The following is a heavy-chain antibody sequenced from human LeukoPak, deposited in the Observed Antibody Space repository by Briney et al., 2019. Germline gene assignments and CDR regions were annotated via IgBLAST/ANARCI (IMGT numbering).Heavy chain of an antibody. CDR1: GFTFSNYW. D-gene: IGHD5-24*01. CDR3: AKKRWLHSPFDY. V-gene: IGHV3-74*01. J-gene: IGHJ4*02. CDR2: INSDGSIT. Sequence: GGSLRLSCAASGFTFSNYWMHRVRQAPGKGLVWVSRINSDGSITSYADSVKGRFTISRDNAKNTLYLQMNSLRAEDTAVYYCAKKRWLHSPFDYWGQGTLVTVSS.